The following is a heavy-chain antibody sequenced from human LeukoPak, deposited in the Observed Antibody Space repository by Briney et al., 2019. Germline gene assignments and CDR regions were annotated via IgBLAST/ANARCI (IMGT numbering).Heavy chain of an antibody. J-gene: IGHJ3*02. Sequence: SVKVSCKASGGTFSSYTISWVRQAPGQGLEWMGGIIPIFGTANYAQKFQGRVTITADKSTSTAYMELSSLRAEDTAVYYCAIQSGYPDPDDAFDIWGQGTMVTVSS. D-gene: IGHD3-22*01. CDR1: GGTFSSYT. CDR2: IIPIFGTA. V-gene: IGHV1-69*06. CDR3: AIQSGYPDPDDAFDI.